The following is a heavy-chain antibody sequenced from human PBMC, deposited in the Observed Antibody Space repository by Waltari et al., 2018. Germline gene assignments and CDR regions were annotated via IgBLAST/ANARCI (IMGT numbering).Heavy chain of an antibody. Sequence: VPLVQSGAEVKTPGASVKVACKASGYTFTSFYMHRLRQPPGQRLEWMGIINPSGGSTSYAQKFQGKVTMTRDTSTSTAYMELSSLTSEDTAVYDCARRGGESNSWYREDYWGQGTLVTVSS. CDR3: ARRGGESNSWYREDY. D-gene: IGHD6-13*01. CDR2: INPSGGST. CDR1: GYTFTSFY. J-gene: IGHJ4*02. V-gene: IGHV1-46*01.